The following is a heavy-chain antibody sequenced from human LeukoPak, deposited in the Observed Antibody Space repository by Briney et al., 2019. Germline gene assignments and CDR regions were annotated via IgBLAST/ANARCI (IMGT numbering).Heavy chain of an antibody. CDR2: IRYDGSNK. Sequence: PGGSLRLSCAASGFTFSSYGMHWVRQAPGKGLEWVTFIRYDGSNKYYADSVKGRFTISRDNSKNTLYLQMNSLRAEDTALYYCARRAVAGTYYYYYMDVWGKGTTVTVSS. V-gene: IGHV3-30*02. CDR3: ARRAVAGTYYYYYMDV. CDR1: GFTFSSYG. J-gene: IGHJ6*03. D-gene: IGHD6-19*01.